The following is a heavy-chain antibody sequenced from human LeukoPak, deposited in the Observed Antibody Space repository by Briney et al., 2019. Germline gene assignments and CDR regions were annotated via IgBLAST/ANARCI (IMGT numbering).Heavy chain of an antibody. CDR1: GFTFSDYY. J-gene: IGHJ3*02. V-gene: IGHV3-11*04. CDR2: ISSSGSTI. CDR3: ARDVRCSSTSCYYWENDAFDI. Sequence: GGSLRLSCAASGFTFSDYYMSWIRQAPGKGLEWVSYISSSGSTIYYADSVKGRFTISRDNAKNSLYLQMNSLRAEDTAVYYCARDVRCSSTSCYYWENDAFDIWGQGTMVTVSS. D-gene: IGHD2-2*01.